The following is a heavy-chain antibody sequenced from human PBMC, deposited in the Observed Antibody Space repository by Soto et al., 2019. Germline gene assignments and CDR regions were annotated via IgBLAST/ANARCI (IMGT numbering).Heavy chain of an antibody. Sequence: PGGSLRLSCAAYGFIFSDRYMDWVRQTPGKGLEWLGRIRNRANSYSTEYAASVRGRFTISRDDSNNLLYLHMSSLKTEDTAVYYCATIDMVEKFDPRGQGILVTVSS. CDR1: GFIFSDRY. D-gene: IGHD3-10*01. CDR3: ATIDMVEKFDP. J-gene: IGHJ5*02. CDR2: IRNRANSYST. V-gene: IGHV3-72*01.